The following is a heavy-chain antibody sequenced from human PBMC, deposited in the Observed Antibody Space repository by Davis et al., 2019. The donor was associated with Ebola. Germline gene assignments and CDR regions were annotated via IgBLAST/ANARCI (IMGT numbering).Heavy chain of an antibody. Sequence: ASVKVSCKASGYTFTGYYMHWVRQAPGQGLEWMGWINPNSGGTNYAQKFQGRVTMTRDTSISTAYMELSRLRSDDTTVYYCARGTSSWYEANFDYWGQGTLVTVSS. J-gene: IGHJ4*02. V-gene: IGHV1-2*02. D-gene: IGHD6-13*01. CDR1: GYTFTGYY. CDR3: ARGTSSWYEANFDY. CDR2: INPNSGGT.